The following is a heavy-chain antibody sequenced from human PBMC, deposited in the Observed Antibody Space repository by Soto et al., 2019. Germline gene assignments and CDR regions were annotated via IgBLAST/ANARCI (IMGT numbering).Heavy chain of an antibody. J-gene: IGHJ5*02. CDR3: AGSRHTATSRSSS. Sequence: QVQLQESGPGLVRPSQTLSLTCTVSGASISSDGYYWGWIRQHPGKGLEYIAYMYYSGSTYYNPSLKNQVTITVDAFKNQFSLKLSCAAHAATPVHFGAGSRHTATSRSSSWSLGALVSVT. D-gene: IGHD2-15*01. CDR1: GASISSDGYY. CDR2: MYYSGST. V-gene: IGHV4-30-4*08.